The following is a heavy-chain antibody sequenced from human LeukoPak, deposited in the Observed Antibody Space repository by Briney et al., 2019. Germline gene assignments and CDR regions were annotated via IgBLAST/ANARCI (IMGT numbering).Heavy chain of an antibody. Sequence: QPGGSLRLSCAASGFTFSNYGMHWVRQAPGKGLEWVAFIRYDGSNKYYADSVKGRFTISRDNSKNTLYLQMNSLRAEDTAVYYCAKGLTVTTEYYFGYWGQGTLVTVSS. J-gene: IGHJ4*02. D-gene: IGHD4-11*01. CDR2: IRYDGSNK. CDR1: GFTFSNYG. V-gene: IGHV3-30*02. CDR3: AKGLTVTTEYYFGY.